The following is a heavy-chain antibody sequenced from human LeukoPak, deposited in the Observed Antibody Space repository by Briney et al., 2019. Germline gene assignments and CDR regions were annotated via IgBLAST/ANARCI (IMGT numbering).Heavy chain of an antibody. V-gene: IGHV3-23*01. CDR3: AKDGFEYYYGSGSQGYFDY. CDR2: ISGSGGST. J-gene: IGHJ4*02. CDR1: GFTFSSYA. Sequence: TGGSLRLSCAASGFTFSSYAMSWVRQAPGKGLEWVSAISGSGGSTYYADSVKGRFTISRDNSKNTLYLQMNSLRAEDTAVHYCAKDGFEYYYGSGSQGYFDYWGQGTLVTVSS. D-gene: IGHD3-10*01.